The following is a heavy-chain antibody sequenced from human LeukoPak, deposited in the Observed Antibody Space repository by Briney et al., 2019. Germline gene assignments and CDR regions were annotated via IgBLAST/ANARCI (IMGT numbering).Heavy chain of an antibody. CDR2: ISSSGSTI. J-gene: IGHJ6*03. CDR3: AREDSGSYEGGTYYYYYYMDV. D-gene: IGHD1-26*01. V-gene: IGHV3-48*03. CDR1: GFTFSSYE. Sequence: GGSLRLSCAASGFTFSSYEMNWVRQAPGKGLEWVSYISSSGSTIYYADSVKGRFTISRDNAKNSLYLQMNSLRAEDTAVYYCAREDSGSYEGGTYYYYYYMDVWGKGTTVTVSS.